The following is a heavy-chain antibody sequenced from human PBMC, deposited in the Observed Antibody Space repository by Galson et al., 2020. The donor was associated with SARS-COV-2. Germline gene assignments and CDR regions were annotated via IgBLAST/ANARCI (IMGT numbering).Heavy chain of an antibody. J-gene: IGHJ6*02. Sequence: SETLSLTCAVSGYSISSDYSWGWIRQPPGKGLEWIGSMDQSGSTYYNPSLQSRVTLSVDTSKNQFSLTVSSVTAADTAVYYCARHDYGDYNYFNMDVWGQGTTVPVSS. V-gene: IGHV4-38-2*01. CDR2: MDQSGST. CDR1: GYSISSDYS. CDR3: ARHDYGDYNYFNMDV. D-gene: IGHD3-16*01.